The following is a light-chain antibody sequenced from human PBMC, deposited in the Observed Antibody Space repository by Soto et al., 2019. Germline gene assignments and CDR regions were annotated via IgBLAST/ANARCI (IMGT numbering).Light chain of an antibody. CDR2: SND. V-gene: IGLV1-44*01. Sequence: QSVLTQPPSASGTPGQRVTISCSGSSSNIGSNTVNWYQQLPGTDPKHLIYSNDQRPSWVPDRFSGSKSGTSASLAISGLQYEDEADYYCAAWDGSLNGYVFGTGTKLTVL. J-gene: IGLJ1*01. CDR1: SSNIGSNT. CDR3: AAWDGSLNGYV.